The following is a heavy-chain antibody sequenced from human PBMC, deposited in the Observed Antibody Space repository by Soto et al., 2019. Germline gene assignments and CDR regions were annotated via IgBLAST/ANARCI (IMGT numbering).Heavy chain of an antibody. Sequence: GGSLRLSCAASGFTFSSYSMHWVRQTPGKGLERVAYISSSRSDKYYADSVKGRFTISRDNAKNTLYLQMNSLRAEDTAVYYGASQKLDVPEFFDHWGQGALVTVS. V-gene: IGHV3-30*04. J-gene: IGHJ4*02. D-gene: IGHD4-4*01. CDR2: ISSSRSDK. CDR1: GFTFSSYS. CDR3: ASQKLDVPEFFDH.